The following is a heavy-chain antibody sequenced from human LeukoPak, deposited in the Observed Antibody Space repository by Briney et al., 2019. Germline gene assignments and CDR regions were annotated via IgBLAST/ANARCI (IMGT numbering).Heavy chain of an antibody. V-gene: IGHV4-34*01. Sequence: SETLSLTCAVYGGSFSGYYWSWIRQPPGKGLEWIGEINHSGSTNYNPSLKSRVTISVDTSKNQFSLKLSSVTAADTAVYYRARVRLYPAHYDILTGYSYHFDYWGQGTLVTVSS. CDR1: GGSFSGYY. D-gene: IGHD3-9*01. J-gene: IGHJ4*02. CDR2: INHSGST. CDR3: ARVRLYPAHYDILTGYSYHFDY.